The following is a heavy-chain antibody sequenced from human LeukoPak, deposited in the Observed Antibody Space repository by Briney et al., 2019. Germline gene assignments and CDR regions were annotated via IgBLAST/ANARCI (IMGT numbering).Heavy chain of an antibody. J-gene: IGHJ5*02. Sequence: PGGSLRLSCAASGFTVSSNYMSWVRQAPGKGLEWVSVIYSGGSTYYADSVKGRFTISRDNSKNTLYLQMNSLRAEDTAVYYCAPLRYFDWLSPWGQGTLVTVSS. D-gene: IGHD3-9*01. CDR2: IYSGGST. CDR3: APLRYFDWLSP. CDR1: GFTVSSNY. V-gene: IGHV3-53*01.